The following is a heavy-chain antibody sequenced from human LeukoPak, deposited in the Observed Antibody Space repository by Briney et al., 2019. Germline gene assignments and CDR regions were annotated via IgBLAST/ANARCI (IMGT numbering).Heavy chain of an antibody. CDR2: IYYSGST. Sequence: SETLSLTCTVSGGSISSYYWSWIRQPPGKGLEWIGYIYYSGSTNYNPSLKSRVSISIDTSKKQFSLKLSSVTAADTAVYYCAKGTSTVVTPNYYYYYSMDVWGKGTTVTVSS. J-gene: IGHJ6*03. CDR3: AKGTSTVVTPNYYYYYSMDV. CDR1: GGSISSYY. D-gene: IGHD4-23*01. V-gene: IGHV4-59*08.